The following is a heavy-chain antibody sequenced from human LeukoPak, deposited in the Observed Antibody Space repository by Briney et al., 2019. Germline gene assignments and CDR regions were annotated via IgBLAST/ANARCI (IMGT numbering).Heavy chain of an antibody. CDR3: ASLYFDWLTGFGY. CDR1: VGSISISSYY. D-gene: IGHD3-9*01. CDR2: MYYSGST. V-gene: IGHV4-39*01. Sequence: PSETLSLTCTVSVGSISISSYYWGWIRQSPGKGLEWIGSMYYSGSTYYNPSLKSRVIISVDTSKNQFSLKLSSVTAADTAIYYCASLYFDWLTGFGYWGQGTLVTVSS. J-gene: IGHJ4*02.